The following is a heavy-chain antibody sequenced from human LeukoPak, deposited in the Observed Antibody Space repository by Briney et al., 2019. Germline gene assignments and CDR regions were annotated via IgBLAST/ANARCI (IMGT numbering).Heavy chain of an antibody. CDR2: ISSSSTYI. Sequence: GGSLRLSCAASGFTFSSYSMNWVRQAPGKGLEWVSSISSSSTYIYYADSVKGRFTISRDNAKNSLYLQMNSLRAEDTAVYYCARDRNGYFDWLGYNWFDPWGQGTLVTVSS. D-gene: IGHD3-9*01. V-gene: IGHV3-21*01. CDR3: ARDRNGYFDWLGYNWFDP. CDR1: GFTFSSYS. J-gene: IGHJ5*02.